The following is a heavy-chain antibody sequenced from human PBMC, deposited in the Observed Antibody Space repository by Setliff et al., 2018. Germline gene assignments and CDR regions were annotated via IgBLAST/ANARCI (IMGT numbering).Heavy chain of an antibody. CDR3: ARGRDFWSGYLVY. V-gene: IGHV1-8*03. CDR1: GYTFTSYD. CDR2: MNPNSGNT. D-gene: IGHD3-3*01. J-gene: IGHJ4*02. Sequence: ASVKVSCKASGYTFTSYDINWVRQATGQGLEWMGWMNPNSGNTGYAQKFQGRVTITRNTSIRTAYMELSSLRSEDTAVYYCARGRDFWSGYLVYWGQGTLVTVSS.